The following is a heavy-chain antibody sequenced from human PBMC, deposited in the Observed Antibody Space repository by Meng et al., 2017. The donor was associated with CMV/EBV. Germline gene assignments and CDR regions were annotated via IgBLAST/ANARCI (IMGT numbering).Heavy chain of an antibody. CDR2: IYWNDDK. CDR3: AHRRQHLQGRGFDY. Sequence: SGHTLVKPTQTLTLTCAFSGFSLSTSGVGVGWIRQPPGKALEWLALIYWNDDKRYSPSLKSRLTITKDTSKNQVVLTMTNMDPVDTATYYCAHRRQHLQGRGFDYWGQGTLVTVSS. CDR1: GFSLSTSGVG. V-gene: IGHV2-5*01. D-gene: IGHD3-10*01. J-gene: IGHJ4*02.